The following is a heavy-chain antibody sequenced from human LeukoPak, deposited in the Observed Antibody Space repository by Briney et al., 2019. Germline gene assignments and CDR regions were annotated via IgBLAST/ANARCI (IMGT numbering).Heavy chain of an antibody. Sequence: GGSLRLSCAASGFRFSDYSMNWVRQAPGKGLEWISYIGISSGNTNYAASVKGRFTISGDKAKNSPYLQMNSLRVEDTAVYYCARDYKYAFDTWGQGTLVTVSS. D-gene: IGHD5-24*01. CDR1: GFRFSDYS. J-gene: IGHJ4*02. V-gene: IGHV3-48*01. CDR3: ARDYKYAFDT. CDR2: IGISSGNT.